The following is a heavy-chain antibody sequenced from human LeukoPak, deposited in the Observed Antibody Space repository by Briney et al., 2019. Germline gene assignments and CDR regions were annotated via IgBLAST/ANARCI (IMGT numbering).Heavy chain of an antibody. CDR1: GFTFSSYH. Sequence: PGGSLRLSCVASGFTFSSYHMHWVRQAPGKGLEYVSAITNNGVSTYYVNSVKGRFTISRDNYKNTLYLQMGSLRAEDMAVYYCARADTSGHYPYWGQGTLVTVSS. CDR2: ITNNGVST. CDR3: ARADTSGHYPY. J-gene: IGHJ4*02. V-gene: IGHV3-64*01. D-gene: IGHD3-10*01.